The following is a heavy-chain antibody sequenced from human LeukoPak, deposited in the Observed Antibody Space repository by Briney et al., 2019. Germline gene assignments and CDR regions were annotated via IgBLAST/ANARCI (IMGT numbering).Heavy chain of an antibody. CDR1: GFSLSSTGMS. D-gene: IGHD3-22*01. Sequence: ESGPTLVNPTQTLTLTCTFSGFSLSSTGMSVSWIRQPPGKALEWLARIDWDDDKYYSTSLKTRLTISKDTSKNQVVLSMTDMDPVDTATYYCARISLGSSAYLALDSWGQGTLVTVSS. V-gene: IGHV2-70*11. CDR2: IDWDDDK. J-gene: IGHJ4*02. CDR3: ARISLGSSAYLALDS.